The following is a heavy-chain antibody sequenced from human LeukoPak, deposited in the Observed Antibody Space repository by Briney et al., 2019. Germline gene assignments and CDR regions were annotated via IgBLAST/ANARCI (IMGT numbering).Heavy chain of an antibody. D-gene: IGHD2-2*01. CDR1: GYTFTSYG. CDR3: ARQAVVPAAMGYYYYMDV. V-gene: IGHV1-18*01. CDR2: ISAYNGNT. J-gene: IGHJ6*03. Sequence: ASVKVSCKASGYTFTSYGISWVRQAPGQGLEWMGWISAYNGNTNYAQKLQGRVTMTTDTSTSTAYMELRSLRSDDTAVYYCARQAVVPAAMGYYYYMDVWGKGTTVTVSS.